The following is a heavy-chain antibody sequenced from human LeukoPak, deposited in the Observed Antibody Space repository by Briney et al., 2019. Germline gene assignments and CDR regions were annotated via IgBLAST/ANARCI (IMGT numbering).Heavy chain of an antibody. Sequence: SETLSLTCSVSGGSIRTYYWSWIRQPPGKGLEWIGYIYTSGSTNYNPSLKSRVTMSLDTSENQFSLKLSSVTAADTAVYYCARGDFYRYYFDYWGQGTLVTVSS. CDR3: ARGDFYRYYFDY. CDR1: GGSIRTYY. D-gene: IGHD2/OR15-2a*01. V-gene: IGHV4-4*09. CDR2: IYTSGST. J-gene: IGHJ4*02.